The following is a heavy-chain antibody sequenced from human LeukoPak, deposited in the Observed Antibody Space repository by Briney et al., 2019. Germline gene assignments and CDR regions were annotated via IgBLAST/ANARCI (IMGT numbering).Heavy chain of an antibody. CDR2: INNGGST. Sequence: PGGSLRLSCAASGFIFSNYVMHWVRQAPGKGLEYVSGINNGGSTYHADSVKGRFTISRGDAKNSLYLQMNSLRAGDTAVYYCARSPGITGTTWYFDLWGRGTLVTVSS. D-gene: IGHD1-7*01. CDR1: GFIFSNYV. V-gene: IGHV3-64*04. J-gene: IGHJ2*01. CDR3: ARSPGITGTTWYFDL.